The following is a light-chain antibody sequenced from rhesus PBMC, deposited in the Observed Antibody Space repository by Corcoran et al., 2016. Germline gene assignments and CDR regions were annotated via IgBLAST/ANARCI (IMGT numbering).Light chain of an antibody. J-gene: IGKJ2*01. CDR2: GAS. Sequence: QVILTQSPATLSLSPGERATLSCRASQSVRSYLAWYQQTPGQAPRLLMYGASSRATGIPDRFSGRGSGTDFTLTISSLEPEDVGVYHCYQHSSGYSFGQGTKVEIK. CDR3: YQHSSGYS. CDR1: QSVRSY. V-gene: IGKV3-10*01.